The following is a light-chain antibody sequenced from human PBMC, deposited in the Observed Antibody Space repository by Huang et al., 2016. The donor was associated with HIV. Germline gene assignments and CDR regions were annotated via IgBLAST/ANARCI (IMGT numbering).Light chain of an antibody. J-gene: IGKJ5*01. Sequence: DIQMTQSPSSVSASEGDIVTITCRASQDISIWLAWYQQKPREAPTLLIHSASILLSGVPSRFSGSGSGTNFSLTINSLRPDDFATYYCQHVDISPRSFGQGTRL. V-gene: IGKV1-12*01. CDR2: SAS. CDR3: QHVDISPRS. CDR1: QDISIW.